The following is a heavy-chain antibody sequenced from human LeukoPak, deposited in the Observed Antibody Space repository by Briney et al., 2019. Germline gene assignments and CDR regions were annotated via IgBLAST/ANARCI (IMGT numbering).Heavy chain of an antibody. CDR2: INHSGST. J-gene: IGHJ4*02. CDR3: ARGTEYQLLSFDY. D-gene: IGHD2-2*01. V-gene: IGHV4-34*01. Sequence: SETLSLTCAVYGGSFSGYYWSWIRQPPGKGLEWIGEINHSGSTNYNPSLKSRVTISVDTSKNQFSLKLSSVTAADTAVYYCARGTEYQLLSFDYWGQGTLVTVSS. CDR1: GGSFSGYY.